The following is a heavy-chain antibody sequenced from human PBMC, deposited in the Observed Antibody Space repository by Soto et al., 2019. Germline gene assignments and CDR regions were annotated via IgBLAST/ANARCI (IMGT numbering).Heavy chain of an antibody. Sequence: ASVTVSCKASGGTFSSYAISWVRQAPGQGLEWMGGIIPIFGTANYAQKFQGRVTITADESTSTAYMELSSLRSEDTAVYYCARVGPYCSSTSCPGGMDVWGQGTTVTVSS. CDR2: IIPIFGTA. J-gene: IGHJ6*02. V-gene: IGHV1-69*13. D-gene: IGHD2-2*01. CDR1: GGTFSSYA. CDR3: ARVGPYCSSTSCPGGMDV.